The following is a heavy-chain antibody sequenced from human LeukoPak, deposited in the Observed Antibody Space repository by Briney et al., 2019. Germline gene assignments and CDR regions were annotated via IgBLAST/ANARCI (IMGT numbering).Heavy chain of an antibody. CDR2: IRYDGSNK. Sequence: GGSLRLSCGASGFTFSRYGMQWVRQAPGGGLEWVAFIRYDGSNKYYADSVKGRFTISRDNSKNTLYLQMNSLRAEDTAVYYCAKDFDDFWSGPSAFDIWGQGTMVTVSS. CDR1: GFTFSRYG. J-gene: IGHJ3*02. D-gene: IGHD3-3*01. V-gene: IGHV3-30*02. CDR3: AKDFDDFWSGPSAFDI.